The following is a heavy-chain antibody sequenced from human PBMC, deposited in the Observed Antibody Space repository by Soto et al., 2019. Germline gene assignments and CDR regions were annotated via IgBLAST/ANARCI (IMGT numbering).Heavy chain of an antibody. CDR3: ARGTYYDFWSGYPYFDW. J-gene: IGHJ4*02. V-gene: IGHV3-30*04. CDR2: ISYDGSRK. D-gene: IGHD3-3*01. CDR1: EFTFNTYA. Sequence: SLRLSCVVSEFTFNTYAMHWVRQAPGKGLEWVAEISYDGSRKYYADSVKGRFTISRDNSKKTLYLQMNSLGVDDTAEYYCARGTYYDFWSGYPYFDWWGQGP.